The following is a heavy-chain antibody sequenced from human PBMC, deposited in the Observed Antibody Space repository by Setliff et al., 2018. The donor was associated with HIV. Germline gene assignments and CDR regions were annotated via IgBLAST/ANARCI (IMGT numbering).Heavy chain of an antibody. J-gene: IGHJ4*02. V-gene: IGHV4-39*01. CDR2: IYYSGST. D-gene: IGHD6-13*01. CDR1: GGSISSSSYY. CDR3: ARGPQRPSSSSWSLFDY. Sequence: SETLSLTCPVSGGSISSSSYYWGWIRQPPGKGLEWIVSIYYSGSTYYNPSLKSRVTISVDTSKNQFSLKLSSVTAADTALYYCARGPQRPSSSSWSLFDYWGQGTLVTVSS.